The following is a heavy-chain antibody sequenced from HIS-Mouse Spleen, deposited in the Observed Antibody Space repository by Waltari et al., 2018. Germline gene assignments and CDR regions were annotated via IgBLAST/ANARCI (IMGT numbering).Heavy chain of an antibody. D-gene: IGHD2-2*01. Sequence: QVQLQQWGAGLLKPSETLSITCAVYGGSFSGYYWSWIRQPPGKGLEWIGEINHSGRTNYNPARKSRVTISVETSRNQFSLKLSSVTAADTAVYYCARLAVVVPAALDYWGQGTLVTVSS. V-gene: IGHV4-34*01. J-gene: IGHJ4*02. CDR2: INHSGRT. CDR3: ARLAVVVPAALDY. CDR1: GGSFSGYY.